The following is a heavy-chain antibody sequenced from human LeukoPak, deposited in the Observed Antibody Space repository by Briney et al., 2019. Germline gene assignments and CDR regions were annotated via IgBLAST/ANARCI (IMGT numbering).Heavy chain of an antibody. V-gene: IGHV4-39*01. D-gene: IGHD3-22*01. J-gene: IGHJ4*02. CDR2: IYYSGST. CDR3: ARPTADSSGYYVFDY. CDR1: GGSISSSSYY. Sequence: PSETLSLTCTVSGGSISSSSYYWGWIRQPPGKGLEWIGSIYYSGSTCYNPSLKSRVTISVDTSKNQFSLKLSSVTAADTAVYYCARPTADSSGYYVFDYWGQGTLVTVSS.